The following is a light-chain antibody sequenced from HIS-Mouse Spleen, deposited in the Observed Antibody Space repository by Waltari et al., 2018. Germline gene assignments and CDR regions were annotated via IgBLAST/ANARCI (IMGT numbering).Light chain of an antibody. CDR3: SSYTSSSPL. CDR2: DVS. CDR1: SSAVGGYNY. V-gene: IGLV2-14*03. J-gene: IGLJ2*01. Sequence: QSALTQPASVSGSPGQSITISCTGTSSAVGGYNYVSWYQPHPGKAPKLMIYDVSNRPSGVSNRFSGSKSGNTASLTISGLQAEDEADYYCSSYTSSSPLFGGGTKLTVL.